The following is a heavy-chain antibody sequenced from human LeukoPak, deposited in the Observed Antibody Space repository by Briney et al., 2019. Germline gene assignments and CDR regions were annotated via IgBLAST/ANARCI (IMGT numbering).Heavy chain of an antibody. D-gene: IGHD1-26*01. CDR3: AKDKVSGSYYPFDY. V-gene: IGHV3-30*02. J-gene: IGHJ4*02. Sequence: GGSLRLSCSAYGFTFSGCGMHWVRQAPGKGLEWVAFIRYDGSNKYYADSVKGRFTISRDNSKNTLYLQMNSLRAEDTAVYYCAKDKVSGSYYPFDYWGQGTLVTVSS. CDR2: IRYDGSNK. CDR1: GFTFSGCG.